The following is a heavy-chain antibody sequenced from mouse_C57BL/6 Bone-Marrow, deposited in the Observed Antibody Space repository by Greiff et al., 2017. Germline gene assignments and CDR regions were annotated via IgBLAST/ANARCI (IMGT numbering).Heavy chain of an antibody. CDR3: ARGADYDEGYAMDY. Sequence: QVQLKQSGAELVRPGTSVKVSCKASGYAFTNYLIEWVKQRPGQGLEWIGVINPGSGGTNYNEKFKGKATLTADKSSSTAYMQLSSLTSEDSAVYFCARGADYDEGYAMDYWGQGTSVTVSS. V-gene: IGHV1-54*01. D-gene: IGHD2-4*01. J-gene: IGHJ4*01. CDR2: INPGSGGT. CDR1: GYAFTNYL.